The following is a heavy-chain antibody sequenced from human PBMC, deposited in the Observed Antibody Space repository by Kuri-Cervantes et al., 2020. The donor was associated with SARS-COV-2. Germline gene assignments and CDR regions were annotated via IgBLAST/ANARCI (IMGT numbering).Heavy chain of an antibody. CDR3: AREIGYSSSWYSGSYYYFDY. CDR1: GGSFSGYY. Sequence: VSLRLSCAVYGGSFSGYYWSWIRQPPGKGLEWIGEINHSGSTNYNPSLKSRVTISVDTSKNQFSLKLSSVTAADTAVYYCAREIGYSSSWYSGSYYYFDYWAQGTLVTVSS. J-gene: IGHJ4*02. V-gene: IGHV4-34*01. D-gene: IGHD6-13*01. CDR2: INHSGST.